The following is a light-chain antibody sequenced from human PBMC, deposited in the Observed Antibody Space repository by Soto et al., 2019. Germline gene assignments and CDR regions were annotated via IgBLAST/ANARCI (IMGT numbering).Light chain of an antibody. J-gene: IGLJ2*01. Sequence: QPVLTQSPSASASLGASVKLTCTLSSGHSSYAIAWHQQQPEKGPRYLMKLNSDGSHSKGDGIPDRFSGSSSGAERYLTISSLRSEDEADYYCQTWGTGIGAVFGGGTKLTVL. V-gene: IGLV4-69*01. CDR1: SGHSSYA. CDR2: LNSDGSH. CDR3: QTWGTGIGAV.